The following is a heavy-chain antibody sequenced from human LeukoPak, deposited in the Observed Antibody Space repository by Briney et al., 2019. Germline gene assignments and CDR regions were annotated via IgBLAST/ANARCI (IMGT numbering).Heavy chain of an antibody. J-gene: IGHJ6*03. CDR1: GYTLTELS. D-gene: IGHD1-26*01. Sequence: GASVKVSCKVSGYTLTELSMHWVRQAPGKGLEWMGGFDPEDGETIYAQKFQGRVTITTDESTSTAYMELSSLRSEDTAVYYCASSPQPKWEYMDVWGKGTTVTVSS. CDR3: ASSPQPKWEYMDV. CDR2: FDPEDGET. V-gene: IGHV1-24*01.